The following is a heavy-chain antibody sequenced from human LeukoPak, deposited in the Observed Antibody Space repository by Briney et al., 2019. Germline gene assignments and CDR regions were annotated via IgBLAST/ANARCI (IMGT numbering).Heavy chain of an antibody. CDR2: INHSEST. Sequence: SETLSLTCAVYGGSFSGYYWSWIRQPPGKGLEWIGEINHSESTNYNPSLHSRVTISVDTSKNQFSLKLSSVTAADTAVYYCARGGQYYDILTGYYTGRVPFDYWGQGTLVTVSS. V-gene: IGHV4-34*01. D-gene: IGHD3-9*01. CDR3: ARGGQYYDILTGYYTGRVPFDY. CDR1: GGSFSGYY. J-gene: IGHJ4*02.